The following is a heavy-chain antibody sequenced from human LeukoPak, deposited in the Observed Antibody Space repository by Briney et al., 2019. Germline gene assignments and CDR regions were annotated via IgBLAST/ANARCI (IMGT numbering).Heavy chain of an antibody. CDR1: GGPISSYY. J-gene: IGHJ3*02. Sequence: SETLSLTCTVSGGPISSYYWSWIRQPPGKGLEWIGYIYYSGSTNYNPSLKSRVTISVDTSKNQFSLKLSSVTAADTAVYYCARALGTPYDAFDIWGQGTMVTVSS. CDR2: IYYSGST. CDR3: ARALGTPYDAFDI. V-gene: IGHV4-59*08. D-gene: IGHD7-27*01.